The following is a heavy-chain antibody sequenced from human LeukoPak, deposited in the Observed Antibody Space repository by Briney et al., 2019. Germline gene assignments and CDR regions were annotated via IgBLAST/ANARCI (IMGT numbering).Heavy chain of an antibody. CDR3: ARVRATTVTREGGYYYYGMDV. CDR2: INPSGGST. Sequence: GASVTVSYKASGYTFTIYYMHWVRQAPGQGLEWMGIINPSGGSTSYAQKSQGRVTMPRDTSTSTVYMALSSLRSEDTAVYYCARVRATTVTREGGYYYYGMDVWGQGTTVTVSS. J-gene: IGHJ6*02. CDR1: GYTFTIYY. V-gene: IGHV1-46*01. D-gene: IGHD4-17*01.